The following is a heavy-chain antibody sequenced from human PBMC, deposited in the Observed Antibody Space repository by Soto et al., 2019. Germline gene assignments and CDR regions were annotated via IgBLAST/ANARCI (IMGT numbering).Heavy chain of an antibody. D-gene: IGHD3-10*01. CDR3: ARRRGYGSGSYYWFDP. V-gene: IGHV4-61*08. J-gene: IGHJ5*02. CDR1: GGSISSGGYY. CDR2: IYYSGST. Sequence: SETLSLTCTVSGGSISSGGYYWSWIRQHPGKGLEWIGYIYYSGSTNYNPSLKSRVTISVDTSKNQFSLKLSSVTAADTAVYYCARRRGYGSGSYYWFDPWGQGTLVTVSS.